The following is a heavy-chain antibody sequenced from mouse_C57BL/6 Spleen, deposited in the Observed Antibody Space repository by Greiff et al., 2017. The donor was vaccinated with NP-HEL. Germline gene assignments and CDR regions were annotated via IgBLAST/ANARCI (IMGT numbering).Heavy chain of an antibody. Sequence: VQLQQPGAELVKPGASVKLSCKASRYTFTSYWMHWVTQRPGQGLEWIGMIHPNSGSTNYNEKFKSKATLTVDKSSSTAYMQLSSLTSEYSAVYYCARDYYGYAMDYWGQGTSVTVSS. CDR1: RYTFTSYW. CDR2: IHPNSGST. J-gene: IGHJ4*01. D-gene: IGHD1-1*01. CDR3: ARDYYGYAMDY. V-gene: IGHV1-64*01.